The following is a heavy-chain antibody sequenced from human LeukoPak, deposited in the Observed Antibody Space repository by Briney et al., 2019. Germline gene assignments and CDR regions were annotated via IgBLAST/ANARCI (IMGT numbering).Heavy chain of an antibody. Sequence: SETLSLTCTVSGGSISSSSYYWGWIRQPRGEGLEWIGSIYYSGSTYYNPSLKSRVTISVDTSKNQFSLKLSSVTAADTAVYYCARDNSVGYYDSRDFDYWGQGTLVTVSS. CDR1: GGSISSSSYY. J-gene: IGHJ4*02. CDR2: IYYSGST. CDR3: ARDNSVGYYDSRDFDY. D-gene: IGHD3-22*01. V-gene: IGHV4-39*07.